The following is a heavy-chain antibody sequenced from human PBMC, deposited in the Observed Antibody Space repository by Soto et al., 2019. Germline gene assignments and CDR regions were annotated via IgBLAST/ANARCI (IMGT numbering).Heavy chain of an antibody. J-gene: IGHJ4*02. Sequence: QVQLVQSGAEVKKPGSSVKVSCKASGGSFSNSAVSWVRQAPGQRPEWMGVIIPIFGTTNYAQTFQGRVTITADASTHTDYMHLRGLTSEDTAVYFCARGPVKRALIAAYFDYWGQGTLVTVSS. CDR3: ARGPVKRALIAAYFDY. D-gene: IGHD4-4*01. CDR1: GGSFSNSA. V-gene: IGHV1-69*13. CDR2: IIPIFGTT.